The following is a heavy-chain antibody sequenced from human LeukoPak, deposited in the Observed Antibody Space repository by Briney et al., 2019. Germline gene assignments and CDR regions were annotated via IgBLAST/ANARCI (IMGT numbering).Heavy chain of an antibody. Sequence: SETLSLTCTVSRGPISSYHWSWIRQPPGKGLEWIGDIYYSGSTDYNPSLKSRVTISVDTSNNQFSLKVSSVTAADTAVYYCATGKGTTVTYYYYGMDVWGQGTTVTVSS. CDR3: ATGKGTTVTYYYYGMDV. V-gene: IGHV4-59*01. CDR2: IYYSGST. J-gene: IGHJ6*02. CDR1: RGPISSYH. D-gene: IGHD4-17*01.